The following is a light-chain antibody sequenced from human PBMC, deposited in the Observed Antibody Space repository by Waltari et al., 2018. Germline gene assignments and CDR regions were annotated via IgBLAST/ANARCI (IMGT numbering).Light chain of an antibody. Sequence: ELVSTQSTATLSLSPGERATLSCKASQSVSSYLAWYQQKPGQAPRLLIYDASNRATGIPARFSGSGSGTDFTLTISSLEPEDFAVYYCQQRSNWPWTFGQGTKVEIK. J-gene: IGKJ1*01. CDR1: QSVSSY. CDR2: DAS. V-gene: IGKV3-11*01. CDR3: QQRSNWPWT.